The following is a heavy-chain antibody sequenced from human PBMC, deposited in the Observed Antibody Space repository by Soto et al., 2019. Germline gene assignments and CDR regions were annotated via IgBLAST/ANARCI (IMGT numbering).Heavy chain of an antibody. J-gene: IGHJ3*02. Sequence: QVQLQESGPGLVKPSETLSLTCTVSGGSISSYYWTWIRQPPGKGLEWIGYINYRGSTNYNPSLKSRVTISVDTSKNQFSLKMSSVTAADSAVYYCARQAVRYFDWGDAFDIWGQGTMVTVSS. V-gene: IGHV4-59*08. CDR1: GGSISSYY. CDR2: INYRGST. CDR3: ARQAVRYFDWGDAFDI. D-gene: IGHD3-9*01.